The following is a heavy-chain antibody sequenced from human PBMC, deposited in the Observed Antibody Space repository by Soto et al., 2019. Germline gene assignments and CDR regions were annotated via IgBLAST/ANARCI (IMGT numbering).Heavy chain of an antibody. D-gene: IGHD3-10*01. V-gene: IGHV1-46*01. CDR2: INPSGGST. CDR1: GYTFTSYY. J-gene: IGHJ6*02. CDR3: ARSSTPVLLGSGSSMDAYYYGMDV. Sequence: ASVKVSCKASGYTFTSYYMHWVRQAPGQGLEWMGIINPSGGSTSYAQKFQGRVTMTRDTSTSTVYMELSSLRSEDTAVYYCARSSTPVLLGSGSSMDAYYYGMDVWGQGTTVTVSS.